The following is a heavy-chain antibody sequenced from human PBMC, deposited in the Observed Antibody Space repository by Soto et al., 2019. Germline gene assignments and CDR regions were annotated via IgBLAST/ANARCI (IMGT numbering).Heavy chain of an antibody. Sequence: SETLSLTCAVYGGSFSGYFWSWIRQSPEKGLEWIGEINHSGDTNYNPSLKSRVTISVDTSKYQFSLKLTSVTAADTGIYYCARPVTPYYHYGMDVWDQGTTVTVSS. D-gene: IGHD4-4*01. CDR2: INHSGDT. CDR3: ARPVTPYYHYGMDV. V-gene: IGHV4-34*01. CDR1: GGSFSGYF. J-gene: IGHJ6*02.